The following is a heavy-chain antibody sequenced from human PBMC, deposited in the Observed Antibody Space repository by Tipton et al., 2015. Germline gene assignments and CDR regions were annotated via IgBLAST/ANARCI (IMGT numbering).Heavy chain of an antibody. CDR1: GFTFSSYG. V-gene: IGHV3-30*03. Sequence: RSLRLSCEAFGFTFSSYGMHWVRQAPGKGLEWVAAILYDGGNKSYAESVKGRFTISRDNSQDTLHLQMHSLRAEDTAIYYCARINTNLNGFDFWGQGTMVTVSS. J-gene: IGHJ3*01. CDR3: ARINTNLNGFDF. CDR2: ILYDGGNK. D-gene: IGHD3-22*01.